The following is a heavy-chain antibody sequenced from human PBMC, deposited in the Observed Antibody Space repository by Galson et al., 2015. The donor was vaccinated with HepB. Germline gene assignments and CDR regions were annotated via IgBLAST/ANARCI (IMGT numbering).Heavy chain of an antibody. CDR2: MNTNTGKP. Sequence: SVKVSCKASGYTFTDYVVNWVRQAPGQGLEWMGWMNTNTGKPKYAPGFAGRFVFSLDTSVTTAYLQISSLETDDTAVYYCARSPLRFLDWLPYYDYYYMDVWGEGTTVTVSS. CDR3: ARSPLRFLDWLPYYDYYYMDV. CDR1: GYTFTDYV. J-gene: IGHJ6*03. V-gene: IGHV7-4-1*02. D-gene: IGHD3-3*01.